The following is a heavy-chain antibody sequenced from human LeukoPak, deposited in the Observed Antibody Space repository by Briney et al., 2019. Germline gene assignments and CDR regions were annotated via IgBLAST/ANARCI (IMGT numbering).Heavy chain of an antibody. J-gene: IGHJ4*02. D-gene: IGHD5-18*01. CDR1: GFTFSTYG. CDR2: IRYVGSNK. V-gene: IGHV3-33*01. Sequence: PGGSLRLSCAASGFTFSTYGMHWVRQAPGKGPEWVAVIRYVGSNKNYGDSVKGRFTISRDNSKNALYLQMNSLRAEDTAVYYCARALSAMVPDYWGQGTLLTVSS. CDR3: ARALSAMVPDY.